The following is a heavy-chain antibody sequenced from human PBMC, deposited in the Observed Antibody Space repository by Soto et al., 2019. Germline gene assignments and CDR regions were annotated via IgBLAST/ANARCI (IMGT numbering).Heavy chain of an antibody. CDR2: IYHNGDT. V-gene: IGHV4-4*02. Sequence: SETLSLTCTVSGGSITSSAWWWSWFRQPPGEGLEWIAEIYHNGDTNFNPSLKSRVTISMDKSNNQFSLRLSSVTAADTAVYFCARGNSYAWNYWGRGTLVTVSS. J-gene: IGHJ4*02. CDR1: GGSITSSAW. CDR3: ARGNSYAWNY. D-gene: IGHD5-18*01.